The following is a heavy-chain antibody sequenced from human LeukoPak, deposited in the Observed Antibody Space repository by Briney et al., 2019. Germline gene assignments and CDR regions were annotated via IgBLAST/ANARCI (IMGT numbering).Heavy chain of an antibody. Sequence: KPSETLSLTCAVYGGSFSGYYWSWIRQPPGKGLKGIGEINHSGSTNYNPSLKSRVTISVDTSKNQFSLKLSSVTAADTAVYYCARPRIVGARAFDYWGQGTLVTVSS. CDR1: GGSFSGYY. CDR3: ARPRIVGARAFDY. CDR2: INHSGST. V-gene: IGHV4-34*01. D-gene: IGHD1-26*01. J-gene: IGHJ4*02.